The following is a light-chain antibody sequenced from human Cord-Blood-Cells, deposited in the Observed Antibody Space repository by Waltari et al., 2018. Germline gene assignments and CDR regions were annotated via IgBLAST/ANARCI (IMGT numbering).Light chain of an antibody. CDR3: QKYNSAPWT. Sequence: DIQMTKYPSSLSESVGDRVTITCRASQGISNYLARYQQKPGKVPKLLIYAASTLQSGVPSRFSGSGSGTDFTLTISSLQPEDVATYYCQKYNSAPWTFGQGTKVEIK. CDR1: QGISNY. J-gene: IGKJ1*01. V-gene: IGKV1-27*01. CDR2: AAS.